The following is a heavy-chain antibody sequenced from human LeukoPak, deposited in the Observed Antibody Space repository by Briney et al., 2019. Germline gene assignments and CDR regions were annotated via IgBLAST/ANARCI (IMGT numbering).Heavy chain of an antibody. CDR3: ASCYGYSSGWYHY. J-gene: IGHJ4*02. D-gene: IGHD6-19*01. V-gene: IGHV4-59*12. CDR2: IYYSGST. CDR1: GGSISSYY. Sequence: SETLSLTCTVSGGSISSYYWSWIRQPPGKGLEWIGYIYYSGSTNYNPSLKSRVTISVDTSKNQFSLKLSSVTAADTAVYYCASCYGYSSGWYHYWGQGTLVTVSS.